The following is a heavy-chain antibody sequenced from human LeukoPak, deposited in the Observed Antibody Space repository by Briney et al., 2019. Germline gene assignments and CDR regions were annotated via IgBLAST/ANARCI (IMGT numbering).Heavy chain of an antibody. CDR1: GDSISSGDYY. J-gene: IGHJ3*02. Sequence: SETLSLTCTVSGDSISSGDYYWSWIRQPAGKGLEWIGRIYTSGSTNYNPSLKSRVTISVDTSKNQFSLKLSSVTAADTAVYYCARGRDGYNSGAFDIWGQGTMVTVSS. CDR3: ARGRDGYNSGAFDI. V-gene: IGHV4-61*02. D-gene: IGHD5-24*01. CDR2: IYTSGST.